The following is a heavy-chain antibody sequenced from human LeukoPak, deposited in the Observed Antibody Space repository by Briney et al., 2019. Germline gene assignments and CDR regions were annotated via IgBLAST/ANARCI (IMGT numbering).Heavy chain of an antibody. CDR3: AREPPSEEMATVHFDY. CDR2: IIPIFGIA. D-gene: IGHD5-24*01. V-gene: IGHV1-69*04. Sequence: LVKVCCKASGGTLSSYAIRWVRQAPGQGLEWMGRIIPIFGIANYAQKFQGRVTITADKSTSTAYMELSSLRSEDTAVYYCAREPPSEEMATVHFDYWGQGTLVSVSS. J-gene: IGHJ4*02. CDR1: GGTLSSYA.